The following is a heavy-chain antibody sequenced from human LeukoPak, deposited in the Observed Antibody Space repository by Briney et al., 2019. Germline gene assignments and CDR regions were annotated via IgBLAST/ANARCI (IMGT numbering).Heavy chain of an antibody. CDR2: IKPDGSEK. CDR3: ARDTVGATDY. D-gene: IGHD1-26*01. J-gene: IGHJ4*02. Sequence: GGSLRLSCAASGFTFSSSWMSWVRQAPGKGLEWVANIKPDGSEKYYVDSVKGRFTISRDNAKNSLYLQMNSLRAEDTALYYCARDTVGATDYWGQGTLVTVSS. CDR1: GFTFSSSW. V-gene: IGHV3-7*01.